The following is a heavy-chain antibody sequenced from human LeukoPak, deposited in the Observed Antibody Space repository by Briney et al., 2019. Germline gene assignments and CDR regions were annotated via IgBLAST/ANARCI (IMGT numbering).Heavy chain of an antibody. CDR2: IHYTGST. CDR1: NGSVKSFY. V-gene: IGHV4-59*02. D-gene: IGHD2/OR15-2a*01. CDR3: AREGLTPCNFNVCPAQPYFDA. J-gene: IGHJ5*02. Sequence: PSETLSLTCTVSNGSVKSFYWSWIRQTPGKGLEWIGDIHYTGSTNYNPSLRSRATISVDTSKNQSSLKVTSMTAADTAVYFCAREGLTPCNFNVCPAQPYFDAWGPGALVTVSS.